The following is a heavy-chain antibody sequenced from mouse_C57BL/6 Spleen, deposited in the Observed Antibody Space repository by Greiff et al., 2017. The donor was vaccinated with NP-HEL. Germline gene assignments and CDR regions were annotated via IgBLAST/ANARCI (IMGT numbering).Heavy chain of an antibody. V-gene: IGHV5-17*01. CDR2: ISSGSSTI. D-gene: IGHD2-3*01. CDR1: GFTFSDYG. Sequence: EVQVVESGGGLVKPGGSLKLSCAASGFTFSDYGMHWVRQAPEKGLEWVAYISSGSSTIYYADTVKGRFTISRDNAKNTLFLQMTSLRSEDTAMYYCARNENGYSPSDSMDYWGQGTSVTVSA. J-gene: IGHJ4*01. CDR3: ARNENGYSPSDSMDY.